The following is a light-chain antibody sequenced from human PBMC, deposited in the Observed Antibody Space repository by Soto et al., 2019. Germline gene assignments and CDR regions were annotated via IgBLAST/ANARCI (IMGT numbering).Light chain of an antibody. J-gene: IGLJ2*01. CDR1: TSDVGGYNY. V-gene: IGLV2-11*01. CDR2: DVS. CDR3: CSYAGTYIYVV. Sequence: QSALAQPRSVSGSPGQSVTISCTGTTSDVGGYNYVSWYQQHPGKAPKVLIYDVSKRPSGVPDRFSGSKSGNTASLTISRLQAEDEADYYCCSYAGTYIYVVFGGGTKLTVL.